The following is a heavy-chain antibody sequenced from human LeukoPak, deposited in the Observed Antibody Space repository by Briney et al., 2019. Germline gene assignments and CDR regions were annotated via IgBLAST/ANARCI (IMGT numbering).Heavy chain of an antibody. V-gene: IGHV3-23*01. CDR3: TKVRSGSSNWALRVFDY. CDR2: ISPAGGTT. CDR1: GFTFSSEA. D-gene: IGHD6-13*01. J-gene: IGHJ4*02. Sequence: GGSLRLSCSVSGFTFSSEAMGWVRQLPGGGLGWVSTISPAGGTTYYAESMKGRFTISRDNPKSTLYLQMNSLRVEDTAIYYCTKVRSGSSNWALRVFDYWGQGALVAVSS.